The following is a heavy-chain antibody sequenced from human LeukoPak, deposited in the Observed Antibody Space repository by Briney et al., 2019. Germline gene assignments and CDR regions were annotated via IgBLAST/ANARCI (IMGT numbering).Heavy chain of an antibody. V-gene: IGHV1-2*02. Sequence: ASVKVSCKASGYTFTGYYMHWVRQAPGQGLEWMGWINPNSGGTNYAQKFQGRVTMIRDTSISTAYMELSRLRSDDTAVYCCARVTSHYDFWSGFDYWGQGTLVTVSS. CDR2: INPNSGGT. D-gene: IGHD3-3*01. CDR1: GYTFTGYY. J-gene: IGHJ4*02. CDR3: ARVTSHYDFWSGFDY.